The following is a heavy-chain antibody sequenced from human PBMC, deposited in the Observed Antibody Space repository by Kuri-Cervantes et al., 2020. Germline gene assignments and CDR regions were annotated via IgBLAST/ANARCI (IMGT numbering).Heavy chain of an antibody. Sequence: GGSLRLSCAASGFTFSNAWMSWVRQAPGKGLEWVAVISYDGSNKYYADSVKGRFTISRDNSKNTLYLQMNSLRAEDTAVYYCARGGTIWHYWGQGTLVTVSS. J-gene: IGHJ4*02. V-gene: IGHV3-30-3*01. CDR1: GFTFSNAW. CDR3: ARGGTIWHY. D-gene: IGHD1-26*01. CDR2: ISYDGSNK.